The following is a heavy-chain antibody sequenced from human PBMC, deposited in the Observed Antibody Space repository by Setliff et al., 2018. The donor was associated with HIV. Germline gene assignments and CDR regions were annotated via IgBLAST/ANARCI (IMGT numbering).Heavy chain of an antibody. CDR1: GGSISSSSYY. CDR2: IYSSGST. J-gene: IGHJ4*02. D-gene: IGHD4-17*01. Sequence: SETLSLTCTVSGGSISSSSYYWGWIRQPPGKGLEWIGSIYSSGSTYYNPSLKSRVTISVDTSTNQFSLRLTSVTASDTAVYFCARHYQDYVFDNWGRGTLVTVSS. V-gene: IGHV4-39*01. CDR3: ARHYQDYVFDN.